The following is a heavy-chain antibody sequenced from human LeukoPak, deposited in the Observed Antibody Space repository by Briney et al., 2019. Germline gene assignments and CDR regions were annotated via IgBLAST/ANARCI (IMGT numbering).Heavy chain of an antibody. D-gene: IGHD4-11*01. CDR3: ARARGDSNYEWNYYYYYMDV. Sequence: ASVTVSCKASGYTFTSYYMHWVRQAPGQGLEWMGIINPSGGSTSYAQKFQGRVTMTRDTSTSTVYMELSSLRSEDTAVYYCARARGDSNYEWNYYYYYMDVWGKGTTVTVSS. CDR1: GYTFTSYY. V-gene: IGHV1-46*01. CDR2: INPSGGST. J-gene: IGHJ6*03.